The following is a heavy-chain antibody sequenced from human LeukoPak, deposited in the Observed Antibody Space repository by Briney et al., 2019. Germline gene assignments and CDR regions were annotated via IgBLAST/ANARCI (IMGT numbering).Heavy chain of an antibody. D-gene: IGHD3-10*01. Sequence: GSLRLSCAASGFTVSSNYMSWVRQAPGKGLEWVSVIYSGGSTYYADSVKGRFTISRDNSKNTLYLQMNSLRAEDTAVYYCAREVRPSGVYDYWAREPWSPSPQ. CDR3: AREVRPSGVYDY. CDR1: GFTVSSNY. CDR2: IYSGGST. J-gene: IGHJ4*02. V-gene: IGHV3-53*01.